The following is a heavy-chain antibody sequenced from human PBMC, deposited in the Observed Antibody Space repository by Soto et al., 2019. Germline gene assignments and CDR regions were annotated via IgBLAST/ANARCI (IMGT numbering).Heavy chain of an antibody. CDR2: INPSGGST. Sequence: QVQLVQSGAEVKKPGASVKVSCKASGYTFTSYYMHWVRQAPGQGLEWMGIINPSGGSTSYAQKFQGRVTMTRDTSTSTVYMELSSLRSEDTAVYYCAREVFRQQAFSYGMDVRGQGTTVTVSS. J-gene: IGHJ6*02. D-gene: IGHD1-1*01. CDR1: GYTFTSYY. CDR3: AREVFRQQAFSYGMDV. V-gene: IGHV1-46*01.